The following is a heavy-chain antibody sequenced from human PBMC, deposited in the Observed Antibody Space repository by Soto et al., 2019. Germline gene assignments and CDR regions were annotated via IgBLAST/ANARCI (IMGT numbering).Heavy chain of an antibody. CDR2: ISSSSTYI. D-gene: IGHD6-6*01. Sequence: GGSLRLSCAASGFTFSSYTMNWVRQAPGKGLEWVSSISSSSTYIYYADSVKGRFTISRDNAKNSLSLQMNSLTAEDTAVYYCATPLSRSSGYWGQGTLVTVSS. V-gene: IGHV3-21*01. J-gene: IGHJ4*02. CDR1: GFTFSSYT. CDR3: ATPLSRSSGY.